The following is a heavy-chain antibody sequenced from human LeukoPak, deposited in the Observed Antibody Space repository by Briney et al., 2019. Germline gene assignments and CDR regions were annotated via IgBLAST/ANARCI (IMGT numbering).Heavy chain of an antibody. CDR1: GGSISSYY. J-gene: IGHJ5*02. CDR3: ARARIAVAGTVWFDP. D-gene: IGHD6-19*01. CDR2: IYYSGST. V-gene: IGHV4-59*01. Sequence: SETLSLTCTVSGGSISSYYWSWIRQPPGKGLEWIGYIYYSGSTNYNPSLKSRVTISVDTSKNQFSLKLSSVTAAGTAVYYCARARIAVAGTVWFDPWGQGTLVTVSS.